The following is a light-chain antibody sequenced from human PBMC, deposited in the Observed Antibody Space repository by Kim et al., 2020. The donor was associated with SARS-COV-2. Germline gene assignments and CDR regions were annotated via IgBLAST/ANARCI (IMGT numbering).Light chain of an antibody. CDR2: AAS. Sequence: DIQMTQSPSSLAASVGDRITIACRASQGISTYLNWYQQKPGKPPTLLIYAASSLQSGVPSRFSGSGSGTDFTLTISSLQPEDFASYYCQQSHSTPLLTFGRGTKVDIK. CDR3: QQSHSTPLLT. V-gene: IGKV1-39*01. CDR1: QGISTY. J-gene: IGKJ4*01.